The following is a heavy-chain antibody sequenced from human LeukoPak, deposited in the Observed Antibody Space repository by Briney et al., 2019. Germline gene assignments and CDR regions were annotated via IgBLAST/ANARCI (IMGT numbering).Heavy chain of an antibody. V-gene: IGHV3-30-3*01. J-gene: IGHJ4*02. CDR1: GFTFSSSA. CDR3: ARDPEYQLLYYFDY. D-gene: IGHD2-2*01. Sequence: GGSLRLSCAASGFTFSSSAMHWVRQAPGKGLEWVAVISFDGSNKYYADSVKGRFTISRDNSKNTLYLQMNSLRAEDTAVYYCARDPEYQLLYYFDYWGQGTLVTVSS. CDR2: ISFDGSNK.